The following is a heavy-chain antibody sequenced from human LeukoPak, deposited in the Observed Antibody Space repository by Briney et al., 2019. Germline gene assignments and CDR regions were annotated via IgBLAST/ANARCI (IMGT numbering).Heavy chain of an antibody. D-gene: IGHD5-18*01. V-gene: IGHV4-59*01. CDR2: IYYSGST. CDR3: ARVGYNGAFDI. Sequence: SETLSLTCTVSGGSISSYYWSWIRQPPGKGLEWIGYIYYSGSTNYNPSLKSRVTISVDTSKNQFSLKLSSVTAADTAVYYCARVGYNGAFDIWGQGTMVTVSS. CDR1: GGSISSYY. J-gene: IGHJ3*02.